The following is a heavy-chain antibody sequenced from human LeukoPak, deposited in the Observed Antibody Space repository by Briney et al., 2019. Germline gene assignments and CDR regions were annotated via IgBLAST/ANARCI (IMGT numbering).Heavy chain of an antibody. J-gene: IGHJ3*02. CDR3: VREMIAVAGDAFDI. Sequence: GGSLRLSCAASGFIFSRYSMNWVRQAPEKGLEWVSYISSSSSTIYYADSVKGRFTISRDNAKNSLYLQMSSLRDEDTAVYYCVREMIAVAGDAFDIWGQGTMVTVSS. CDR1: GFIFSRYS. V-gene: IGHV3-48*02. CDR2: ISSSSSTI. D-gene: IGHD6-19*01.